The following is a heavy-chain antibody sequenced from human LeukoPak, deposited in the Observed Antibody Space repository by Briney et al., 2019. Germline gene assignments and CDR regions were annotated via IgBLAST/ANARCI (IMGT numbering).Heavy chain of an antibody. Sequence: GGSLRLSCAASGFTLSTYEMNWVRQAPGKGLEWVAYIGRYGVTTYYADSVKGRFTISGDNAKNSLDLQMNSLRAEDTAVYYCATLSDRNFYYSYGLDVWGQGTTVTVS. V-gene: IGHV3-48*03. J-gene: IGHJ6*02. CDR1: GFTLSTYE. CDR2: IGRYGVTT. D-gene: IGHD1-14*01. CDR3: ATLSDRNFYYSYGLDV.